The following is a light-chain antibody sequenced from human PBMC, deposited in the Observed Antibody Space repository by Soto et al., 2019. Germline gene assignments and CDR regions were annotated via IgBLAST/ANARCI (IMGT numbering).Light chain of an antibody. V-gene: IGLV2-14*01. CDR3: SSYTTSSSLVV. CDR2: EVT. J-gene: IGLJ2*01. CDR1: SSDVGGYNY. Sequence: QSALTQPASVSGSPGQSITISCTGTSSDVGGYNYVSWYQQHPAKAPKLMIYEVTNRPSGISSRFSGSKSGNTASLTISGLQAEDEADYYCSSYTTSSSLVVFGGGTKVTVL.